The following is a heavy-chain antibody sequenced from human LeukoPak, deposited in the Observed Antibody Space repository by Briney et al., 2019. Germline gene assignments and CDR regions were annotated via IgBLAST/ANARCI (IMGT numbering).Heavy chain of an antibody. Sequence: PGGSLRLSRTASGFSFSSYAMYWVRQAPGKGLEYVSAISSNGGSTYYANSVKGRFTISRDNSKNTLYLQMGSLRVEDVAVYYCARDSGSSSAVDYWGQGALVTVSS. CDR1: GFSFSSYA. CDR3: ARDSGSSSAVDY. V-gene: IGHV3-64*01. CDR2: ISSNGGST. D-gene: IGHD3-10*01. J-gene: IGHJ4*02.